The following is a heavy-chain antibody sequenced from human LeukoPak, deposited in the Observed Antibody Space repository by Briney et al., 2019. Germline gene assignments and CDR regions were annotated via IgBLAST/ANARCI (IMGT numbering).Heavy chain of an antibody. CDR3: ASTQTFDN. V-gene: IGHV3-7*05. J-gene: IGHJ4*02. CDR1: GFTFSNYW. CDR2: IKQDGSEM. Sequence: GGSLRLSCAASGFTFSNYWMSWVRQAPGKGLEWVANIKQDGSEMYYVDSVKGRFTISRDNAKNSLHLHMNGLRAEDTAVYYCASTQTFDNWGPGTLVTVSS.